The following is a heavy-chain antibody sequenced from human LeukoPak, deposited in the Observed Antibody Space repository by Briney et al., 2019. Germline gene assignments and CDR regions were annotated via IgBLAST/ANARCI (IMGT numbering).Heavy chain of an antibody. CDR1: GFTFSSYS. Sequence: GGSLRLSCAASGFTFSSYSMNWVRQAPGKGLECVSSISSSSSYIYYADSVKGRFTISRDNAKNSLYLQMNSLRAEDTAVYYCARAVYYYDSSGPIDYWGQGTLVTVSS. CDR2: ISSSSSYI. V-gene: IGHV3-21*01. CDR3: ARAVYYYDSSGPIDY. J-gene: IGHJ4*02. D-gene: IGHD3-22*01.